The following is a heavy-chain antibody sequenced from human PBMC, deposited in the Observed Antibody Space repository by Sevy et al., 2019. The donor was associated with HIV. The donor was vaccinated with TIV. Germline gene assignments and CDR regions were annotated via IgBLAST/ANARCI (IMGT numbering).Heavy chain of an antibody. D-gene: IGHD3-22*01. V-gene: IGHV3-15*01. J-gene: IGHJ4*02. CDR2: IKSKIDGETT. Sequence: GGSLRLSCAVSGLTFSNAWMNWVRQAPGTGLQWVGIIKSKIDGETTDYVAPVKGRFTISRDDSTNTLYLQMNSLKTEDTGVYYCSTAPGYYDSAPFDYWGPGTLVTVSS. CDR3: STAPGYYDSAPFDY. CDR1: GLTFSNAW.